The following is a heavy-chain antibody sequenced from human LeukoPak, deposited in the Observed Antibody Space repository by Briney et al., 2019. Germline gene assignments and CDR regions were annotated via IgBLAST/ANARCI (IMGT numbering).Heavy chain of an antibody. Sequence: GGSLRLSCAASGFTFDDYAMHWVRQAPGKGLEWVSLISWDGGSTYYADSVKGRFTISRDNSKNSLYLQMNSLRAEDTALYYCAKDILGYSSSWLDYWGQGTLVTVSS. CDR1: GFTFDDYA. D-gene: IGHD6-13*01. V-gene: IGHV3-43D*03. CDR2: ISWDGGST. CDR3: AKDILGYSSSWLDY. J-gene: IGHJ4*02.